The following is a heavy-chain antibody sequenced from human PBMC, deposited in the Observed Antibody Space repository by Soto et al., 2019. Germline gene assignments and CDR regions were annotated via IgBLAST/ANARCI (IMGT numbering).Heavy chain of an antibody. J-gene: IGHJ4*02. CDR2: ISYDGSNK. Sequence: PGGSLRLSCAASGFTFSSYGMHWVRQAPGKGLEWVAVISYDGSNKYYADSVKGRFTISRDNSKNTLYLQMNSLRAEDTAVYYCAKDMIAVTATISLFDYWGQGTLVTVSS. V-gene: IGHV3-30*18. D-gene: IGHD2-15*01. CDR3: AKDMIAVTATISLFDY. CDR1: GFTFSSYG.